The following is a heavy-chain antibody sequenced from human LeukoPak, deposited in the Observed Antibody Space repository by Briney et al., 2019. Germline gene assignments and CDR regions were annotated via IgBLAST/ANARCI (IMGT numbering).Heavy chain of an antibody. J-gene: IGHJ4*02. CDR1: GFTFSSYA. CDR3: ASPYDYVWGSYCSGFGY. V-gene: IGHV3-23*01. D-gene: IGHD3-16*02. CDR2: ISGSGGST. Sequence: GGSLRLSCAASGFTFSSYAMSWVRQAPGKGLEWVSAISGSGGSTYYADSVKGRFTISRDNSKNTLYLQMNSLRAEDTAVYYCASPYDYVWGSYCSGFGYWGQGTLVTVSS.